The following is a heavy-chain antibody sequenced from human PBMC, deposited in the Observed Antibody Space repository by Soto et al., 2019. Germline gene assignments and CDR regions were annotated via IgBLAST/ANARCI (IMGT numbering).Heavy chain of an antibody. CDR1: GFTFSTYG. Sequence: LRLSCVASGFTFSTYGIHWVRQAPGKGLEWVGVISSDGGTKYYADSVKGRFTISRDNSKSTLYLQMDSLRPEDTAVYYCAKEVEVAGDLDYWGHGTLVTVSS. V-gene: IGHV3-30*18. CDR2: ISSDGGTK. CDR3: AKEVEVAGDLDY. J-gene: IGHJ4*01. D-gene: IGHD6-19*01.